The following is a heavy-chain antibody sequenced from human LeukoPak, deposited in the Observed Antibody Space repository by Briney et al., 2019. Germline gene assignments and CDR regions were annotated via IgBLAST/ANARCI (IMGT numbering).Heavy chain of an antibody. Sequence: GGSLRLSCPASGLTFTTNCMSCVRQAEGKGLEWVATMKPDGSEIFHVDSVTGRFAISRDNDMNPLYHQMKSLRAEDSALYYCTRDMQGSRLYLVGSQNDWGQGTLVTVSS. CDR3: TRDMQGSRLYLVGSQND. D-gene: IGHD1-26*01. V-gene: IGHV3-7*01. CDR1: GLTFTTNC. CDR2: MKPDGSEI. J-gene: IGHJ4*02.